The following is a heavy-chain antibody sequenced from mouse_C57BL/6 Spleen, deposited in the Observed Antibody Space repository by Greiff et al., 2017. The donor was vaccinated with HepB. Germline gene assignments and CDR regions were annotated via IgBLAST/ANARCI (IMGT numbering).Heavy chain of an antibody. Sequence: QVQLKESGAELVRPGASVTLSCKASGYTFTDYEMHWVKQTPVHGLEWIGAIDPETGGTAYNQKFKGKAILTADKSSSTAYMELRSLTSEDSAVYYCTREGDWAFDYWGQGTTLTVSS. J-gene: IGHJ2*01. V-gene: IGHV1-15*01. D-gene: IGHD4-1*01. CDR2: IDPETGGT. CDR1: GYTFTDYE. CDR3: TREGDWAFDY.